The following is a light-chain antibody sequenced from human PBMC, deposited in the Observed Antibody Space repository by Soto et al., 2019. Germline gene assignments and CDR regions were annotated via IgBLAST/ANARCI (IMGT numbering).Light chain of an antibody. V-gene: IGKV3-15*01. CDR1: QSVISS. CDR3: HQDNNWLGT. J-gene: IGKJ4*01. CDR2: GAS. Sequence: EIVVTQSPALVSVSPGERVTLSCRASQSVISSLAWYQQKLGQAPRLLIYGASTRATGIPARFSGSGSGRECFLNISRLQSQDSAIYYCHQDNNWLGTFGGGTKVEIK.